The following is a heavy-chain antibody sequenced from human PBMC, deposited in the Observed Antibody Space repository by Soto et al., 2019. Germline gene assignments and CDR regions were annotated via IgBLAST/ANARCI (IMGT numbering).Heavy chain of an antibody. CDR2: IYPGDSDT. D-gene: IGHD6-6*01. J-gene: IGHJ6*02. V-gene: IGHV5-51*01. CDR1: GYSFASYW. CDR3: ARTRSFTLGFYYDGMDV. Sequence: PGESLQISCQGSGYSFASYWIRWVRQMPGKDLEWMGIIYPGDSDTRYSPSFQGQVTISADKSLRTAYLRWTSLKASDTALYYCARTRSFTLGFYYDGMDVWGQGTTGTVAS.